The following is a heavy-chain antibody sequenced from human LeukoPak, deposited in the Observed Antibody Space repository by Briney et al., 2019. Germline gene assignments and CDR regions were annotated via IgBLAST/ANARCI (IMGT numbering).Heavy chain of an antibody. CDR2: ISSSSSTI. V-gene: IGHV3-48*02. J-gene: IGHJ3*02. CDR1: GFTFSSYS. CDR3: ARENYGDYKWANAFDI. Sequence: PGGSLRLSCAASGFTFSSYSMNWVRQAPGKGLEWVSYISSSSSTIYYADSVKGRFTISRDNAKNSLYLQMNSLRDEDTAVYYCARENYGDYKWANAFDIWGQGTMVTVSS. D-gene: IGHD4-17*01.